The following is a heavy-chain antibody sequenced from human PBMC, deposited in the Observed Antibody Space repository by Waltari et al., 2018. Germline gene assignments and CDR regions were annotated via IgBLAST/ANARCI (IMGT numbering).Heavy chain of an antibody. CDR3: AAGAVNSNYYYYYMDV. Sequence: QMQLVQSGPEVKKPGTSVKVACKASGFTFTSSALQWVRQARGQRLEWIGWIVVGSGNTNYAQKFQERVTITRDMSTSTAYMELSSLRSEDTAVYYCAAGAVNSNYYYYYMDVWGKGTTVTVSS. J-gene: IGHJ6*03. V-gene: IGHV1-58*01. D-gene: IGHD4-4*01. CDR1: GFTFTSSA. CDR2: IVVGSGNT.